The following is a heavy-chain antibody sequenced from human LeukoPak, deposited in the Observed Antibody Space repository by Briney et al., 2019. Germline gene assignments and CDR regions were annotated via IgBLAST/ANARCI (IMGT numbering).Heavy chain of an antibody. D-gene: IGHD6-19*01. V-gene: IGHV5-51*01. CDR3: ARQVAVAGTKWFDP. CDR2: IYPGDSDT. Sequence: GESLQISCQGSGYSFTNYWIGWVRQMPGKGLEWMGIIYPGDSDTRYSPSSQGQVTISADKSISTAYLQWSSLKAPDTAMYYCARQVAVAGTKWFDPWGQGTLVTVSS. J-gene: IGHJ5*02. CDR1: GYSFTNYW.